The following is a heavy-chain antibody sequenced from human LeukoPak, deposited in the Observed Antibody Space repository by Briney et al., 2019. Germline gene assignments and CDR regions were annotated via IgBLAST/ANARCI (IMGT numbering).Heavy chain of an antibody. CDR1: GFTFSRYS. D-gene: IGHD3-16*01. J-gene: IGHJ4*02. CDR2: ISSSSSYI. CDR3: AREGARLTLDY. V-gene: IGHV3-21*01. Sequence: GGSLRLSCAASGFTFSRYSMNWVRQAPGKGLEWVSSISSSSSYIYYADSVKGRFTISRDNAKNSLYLQMNSLRAEDTAVYYCAREGARLTLDYWGQGTLVTVSS.